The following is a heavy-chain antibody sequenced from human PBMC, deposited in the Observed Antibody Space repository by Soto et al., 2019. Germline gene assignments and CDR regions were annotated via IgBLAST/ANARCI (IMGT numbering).Heavy chain of an antibody. D-gene: IGHD2-2*03. CDR2: INAHSGGT. J-gene: IGHJ5*02. CDR3: AKDLARQIAYWIDP. V-gene: IGHV1-2*02. Sequence: GASVKVSCKASGFSFTGYLRHWLRQAPGQGLEWMGWINAHSGGTEYAQRFQGRVTLTRDTSIATAYLTLTSLTSDDTALYYCAKDLARQIAYWIDPWGQGTQVTVSS. CDR1: GFSFTGYL.